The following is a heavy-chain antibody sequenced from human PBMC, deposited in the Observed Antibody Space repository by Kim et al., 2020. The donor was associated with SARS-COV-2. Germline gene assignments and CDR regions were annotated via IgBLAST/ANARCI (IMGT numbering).Heavy chain of an antibody. D-gene: IGHD3-10*01. V-gene: IGHV1-69*13. CDR2: IIPIFGTA. CDR3: AGVRGVIITTWFDP. CDR1: GGTFSSYA. Sequence: SVKVSCKASGGTFSSYAISWVRQAPGQGLEWMGGIIPIFGTANYAQKFQGRVTITADESTSTAYMELSSLRSEDTAVYYCAGVRGVIITTWFDPWGQGTLVTVSS. J-gene: IGHJ5*02.